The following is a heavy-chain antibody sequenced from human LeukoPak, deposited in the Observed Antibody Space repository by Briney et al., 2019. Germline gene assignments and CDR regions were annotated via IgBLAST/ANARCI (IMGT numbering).Heavy chain of an antibody. V-gene: IGHV3-64D*06. J-gene: IGHJ4*02. CDR1: GFTFSTYV. Sequence: GGSLRLSCSASGFTFSTYVMHRVRQAPGKGLEYVSAISSNGDNTYYADSVKGRFTISRDNSKNTLYLQMSSLRADDTAVYYCVRDTCYWGQGTLVTVSS. CDR3: VRDTCY. CDR2: ISSNGDNT.